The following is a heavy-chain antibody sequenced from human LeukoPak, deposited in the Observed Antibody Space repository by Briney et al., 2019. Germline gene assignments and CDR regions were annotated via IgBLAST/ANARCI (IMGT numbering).Heavy chain of an antibody. CDR1: GGTFNSYT. V-gene: IGHV1-69*13. CDR2: IIPIFGTT. Sequence: AASVKVSCKASGGTFNSYTISWVRQAPGQGLEWMGGIIPIFGTTNSAQRFQGRVTITADESTNTAYMELSSLRSEDTAVYYCAREGSKGLSRADAFDIWGQGTMVTVSS. D-gene: IGHD2/OR15-2a*01. J-gene: IGHJ3*02. CDR3: AREGSKGLSRADAFDI.